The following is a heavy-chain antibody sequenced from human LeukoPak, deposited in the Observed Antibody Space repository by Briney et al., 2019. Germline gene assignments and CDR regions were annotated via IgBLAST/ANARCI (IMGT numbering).Heavy chain of an antibody. CDR3: AWFLNGAFDI. Sequence: GGSLRLSCTASGFTFGDYAMSWVRQAPGKGLEWVSYISSSSSTIYYADSVKGRFTISRDNAKNSLYLQMNSLRAEDTAVYYCAWFLNGAFDIWGQGTMVTVSS. CDR1: GFTFGDYA. J-gene: IGHJ3*02. CDR2: ISSSSSTI. V-gene: IGHV3-48*01. D-gene: IGHD3-10*01.